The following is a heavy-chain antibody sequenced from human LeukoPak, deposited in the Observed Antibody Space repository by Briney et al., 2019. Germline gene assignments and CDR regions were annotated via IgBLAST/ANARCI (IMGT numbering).Heavy chain of an antibody. CDR2: ISYDGSNK. D-gene: IGHD6-19*01. CDR3: AKVNSGWWRGEADAFDI. V-gene: IGHV3-30*18. J-gene: IGHJ3*02. CDR1: GFTFSSYG. Sequence: PGGSLRLSCAAPGFTFSSYGMHWVRQAPGKGLEWAAVISYDGSNKYYADSVKGRFTISRDNSKNTLYLQMNSLRAEDTAVYYCAKVNSGWWRGEADAFDIWGQGTMVTVSS.